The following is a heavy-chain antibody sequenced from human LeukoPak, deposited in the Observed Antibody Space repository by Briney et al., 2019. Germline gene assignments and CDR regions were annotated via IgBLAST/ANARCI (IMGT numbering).Heavy chain of an antibody. CDR1: GGSFSGYY. Sequence: SETLSLTCAVYGGSFSGYYWGWIRQPPGKGLEWIGSIYHSGSTYYNPSLKSRVTISVDTSKNQFSLKLSSVTAADTAVYYCAREKGYYDSSGSLGAFDIWGQGTMVTVSS. D-gene: IGHD3-22*01. V-gene: IGHV4-38-2*02. J-gene: IGHJ3*02. CDR2: IYHSGST. CDR3: AREKGYYDSSGSLGAFDI.